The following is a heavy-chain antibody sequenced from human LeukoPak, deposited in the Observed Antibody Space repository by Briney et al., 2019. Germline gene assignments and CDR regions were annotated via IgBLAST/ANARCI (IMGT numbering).Heavy chain of an antibody. CDR3: TRDGGSGVDY. CDR1: GFTFSAYG. D-gene: IGHD2-15*01. CDR2: IWYDGSKK. Sequence: GRSPRLSCAVSGFTFSAYGMHWVRQAPGKGLEWVGVIWYDGSKKYYGDSVKGRFTISKDDSKNTLYLQMNSLRVEDTAIYYCTRDGGSGVDYWGQGTLVTVSS. J-gene: IGHJ4*02. V-gene: IGHV3-33*01.